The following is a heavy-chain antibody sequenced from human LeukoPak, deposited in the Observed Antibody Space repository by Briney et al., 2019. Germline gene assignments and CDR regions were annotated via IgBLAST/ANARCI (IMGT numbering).Heavy chain of an antibody. J-gene: IGHJ4*02. D-gene: IGHD5-24*01. CDR2: IRYDGSNQ. Sequence: GGSLRLSCAASGFTFSSYAMHWVRQAPGKGLEWVTFIRYDGSNQYYADSVKGRFTISRDNSKNTLYLQMNSLRAEDTAVYYCARWLELMRNFDWWGQGTLATVSS. CDR3: ARWLELMRNFDW. CDR1: GFTFSSYA. V-gene: IGHV3-30*02.